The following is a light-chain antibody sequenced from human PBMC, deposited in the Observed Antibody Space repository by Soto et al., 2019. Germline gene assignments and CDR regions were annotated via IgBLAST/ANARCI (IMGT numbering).Light chain of an antibody. CDR3: LQHNSYPRT. CDR1: QGIRHY. J-gene: IGKJ1*01. Sequence: DIQLTQSPSFLSASVGARVTITCRASQGIRHYLAWYQQKPGKAPKRLIYAASSLQSGVPTRFSGSGSGTEFTLTISSLQPEDFATYYCLQHNSYPRTFGQGTKVDIK. V-gene: IGKV1-9*01. CDR2: AAS.